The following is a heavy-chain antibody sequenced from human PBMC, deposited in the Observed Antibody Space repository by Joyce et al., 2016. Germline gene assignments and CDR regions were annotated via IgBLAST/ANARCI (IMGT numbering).Heavy chain of an antibody. Sequence: QVQLQQSGPGLVKPSQILSLTCAISGDFVSSNSAAWNWIRQSPSRGLEGLGRTFDRSKWYNDYAVSVRSRISINPDTSKNLFSLHLNSVTPEDTAVYYCARDAGFGLDALDIWGQGTMVTVSS. J-gene: IGHJ3*02. D-gene: IGHD3/OR15-3a*01. V-gene: IGHV6-1*01. CDR2: TFDRSKWYN. CDR1: GDFVSSNSAA. CDR3: ARDAGFGLDALDI.